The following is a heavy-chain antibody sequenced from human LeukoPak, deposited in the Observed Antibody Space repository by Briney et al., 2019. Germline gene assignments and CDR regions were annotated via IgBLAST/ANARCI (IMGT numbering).Heavy chain of an antibody. CDR1: GFTFSSYG. Sequence: PGGSLRLSCAASGFTFSSYGMHWVRQAPGKGLEWVAVIWYDGSNKYYADSVKGRFTISRDNSKNTLYLQMNSLRAEDTAVYYCARDPYGDYGMGVWGQGTTVTVSS. J-gene: IGHJ6*02. D-gene: IGHD4-17*01. CDR3: ARDPYGDYGMGV. V-gene: IGHV3-33*01. CDR2: IWYDGSNK.